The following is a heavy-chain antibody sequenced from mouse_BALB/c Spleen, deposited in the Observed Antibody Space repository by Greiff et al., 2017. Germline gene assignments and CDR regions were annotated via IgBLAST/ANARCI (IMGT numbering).Heavy chain of an antibody. Sequence: VQLQQSGPELVKPGASVRISCKASGYTFTSYYIHWVKQRPGQGLEWIGWIYPGNVNTKYNEKFKGKATLTADKSSSTAYMQLSSLTSEDSAVYVCARHYGNFWYFDVWGAGTTVTVSS. J-gene: IGHJ1*01. V-gene: IGHV1S56*01. CDR3: ARHYGNFWYFDV. CDR1: GYTFTSYY. D-gene: IGHD2-1*01. CDR2: IYPGNVNT.